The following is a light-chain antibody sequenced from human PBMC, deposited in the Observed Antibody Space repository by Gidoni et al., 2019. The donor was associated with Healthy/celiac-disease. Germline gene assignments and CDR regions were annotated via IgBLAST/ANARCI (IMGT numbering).Light chain of an antibody. J-gene: IGKJ3*01. CDR3: QQSSSTPQT. Sequence: QSVLYSSNNQNYLAWYQQKPAQPPKLLIYWASTRESGVPDRFSGSGYGTDFTLTISSLQAEDVAVYYCQQSSSTPQTFGPGTKVDIK. CDR2: WAS. V-gene: IGKV4-1*01. CDR1: QSVLYSSNNQNY.